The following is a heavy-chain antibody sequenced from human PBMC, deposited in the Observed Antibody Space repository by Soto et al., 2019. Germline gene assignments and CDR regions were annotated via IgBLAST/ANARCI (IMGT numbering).Heavy chain of an antibody. CDR2: INPSGGST. J-gene: IGHJ5*02. CDR1: GYTFTSYY. D-gene: IGHD2-21*01. CDR3: ARDLLGFMGDP. Sequence: QVQLVQSGAEVKKPGASVKVSCKASGYTFTSYYMHWVRQAPGQGLEWMGIINPSGGSTSYAQKFQGRVNMTRDTSTSTVYMELSRRRSEDTVVSYCARDLLGFMGDPWGQGTLVTVSS. V-gene: IGHV1-46*03.